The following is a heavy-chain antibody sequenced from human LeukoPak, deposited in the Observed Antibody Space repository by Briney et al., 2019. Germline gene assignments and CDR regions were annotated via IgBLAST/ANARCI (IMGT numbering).Heavy chain of an antibody. D-gene: IGHD6-19*01. Sequence: GGSLRLSCVASGFTFSSYWMTWVRQAPGKGLEWVANIKTDGSQIYYVDSVKGRFTISRDNARNSLYLQMNSLRAEDTAVYYCARSSGYSSGWHYYYYMDVWGKGTTVTISS. CDR3: ARSSGYSSGWHYYYYMDV. CDR1: GFTFSSYW. V-gene: IGHV3-7*01. J-gene: IGHJ6*03. CDR2: IKTDGSQI.